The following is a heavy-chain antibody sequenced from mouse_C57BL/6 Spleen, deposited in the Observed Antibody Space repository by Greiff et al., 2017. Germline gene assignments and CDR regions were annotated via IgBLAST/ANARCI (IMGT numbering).Heavy chain of an antibody. V-gene: IGHV5S21*01. D-gene: IGHD1-1*01. Sequence: EVKLVESGEGLVKPGGSLKLSCAASGFTFSSYAMSWVRQTPEKRLEWVAYISSGGDYIYYADTVKGRFTISRDNARNTLYLQMSSLKSEDTAMYYCARRGDGSSWFAYWGQGTLVTVSA. CDR1: GFTFSSYA. J-gene: IGHJ3*01. CDR3: ARRGDGSSWFAY. CDR2: ISSGGDYI.